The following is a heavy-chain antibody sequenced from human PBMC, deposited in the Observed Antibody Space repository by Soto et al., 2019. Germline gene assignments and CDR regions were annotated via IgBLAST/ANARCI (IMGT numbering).Heavy chain of an antibody. CDR2: FDLGDDET. Sequence: VKVSCKVSGYTLTELSIHWVRKAPGKGLEWMGGFDLGDDETIYAQKFQGRVTMTEDTSTDTAYMELSSLRSEDTAVYYCASKDDPFEYWGQGTQVTVSS. CDR3: ASKDDPFEY. V-gene: IGHV1-24*01. D-gene: IGHD2-15*01. J-gene: IGHJ4*02. CDR1: GYTLTELS.